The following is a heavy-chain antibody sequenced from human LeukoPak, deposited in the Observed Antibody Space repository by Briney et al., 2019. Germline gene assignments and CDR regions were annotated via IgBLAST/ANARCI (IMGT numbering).Heavy chain of an antibody. CDR3: ASGVGYLFPTN. Sequence: GSLRLSCAASGFTFSSYAMSWIRQPPGKGLEWIGEVNLSGGAFYNPSLKSRVTISIDTSKQQFSLKLRSVAAADTAHYYCASGVGYLFPTNWGQGTLVTVSS. J-gene: IGHJ4*02. D-gene: IGHD5-18*01. V-gene: IGHV4-34*01. CDR2: VNLSGGA. CDR1: GFTFSSYA.